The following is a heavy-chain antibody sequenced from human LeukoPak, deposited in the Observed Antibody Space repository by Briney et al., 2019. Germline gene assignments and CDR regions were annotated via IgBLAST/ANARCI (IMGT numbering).Heavy chain of an antibody. CDR3: AKSSGGLSYCSSTSCYQRHFDY. J-gene: IGHJ4*02. Sequence: GVSVRLSSAASRFTVSSNYMIWVPQAPGKGWEGGSALSDSGGSTYYADSVKGRFTISRDNSKNTLYLQMNSLRAEDTAVYYCAKSSGGLSYCSSTSCYQRHFDYWGQGTLVTVSS. CDR2: LSDSGGST. D-gene: IGHD2-2*01. V-gene: IGHV3-23*01. CDR1: RFTVSSNY.